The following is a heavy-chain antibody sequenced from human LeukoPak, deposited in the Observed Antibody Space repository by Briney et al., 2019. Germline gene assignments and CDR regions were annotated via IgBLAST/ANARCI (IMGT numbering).Heavy chain of an antibody. CDR1: GFTFSSYS. V-gene: IGHV3-21*01. D-gene: IGHD6-13*01. Sequence: GGSLRLSCAASGFTFSSYSMNWVRQAPGKGLEWVSSISSSSSYIYYADSVKGRFTISRDNAKNSLYLQMNSLRAEDAAVYYCARSPYSSSWYYFDYWGQGTLVTVSS. J-gene: IGHJ4*02. CDR2: ISSSSSYI. CDR3: ARSPYSSSWYYFDY.